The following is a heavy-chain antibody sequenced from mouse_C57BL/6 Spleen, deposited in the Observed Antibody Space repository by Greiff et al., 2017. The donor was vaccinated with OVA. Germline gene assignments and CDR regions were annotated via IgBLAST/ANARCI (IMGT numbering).Heavy chain of an antibody. V-gene: IGHV1-26*01. Sequence: VQLQQSGPELVKPGASVKISCKASGYTFTDYYMNWVKQSHGKSLEWIGDINPNNGGTSYNQKFKGKATLTVDKSSSTAYMELRSLTSEDSAVYYCARENRSITTVVDYFDYWGQGTTLTVSS. CDR3: ARENRSITTVVDYFDY. CDR2: INPNNGGT. CDR1: GYTFTDYY. D-gene: IGHD1-1*01. J-gene: IGHJ2*01.